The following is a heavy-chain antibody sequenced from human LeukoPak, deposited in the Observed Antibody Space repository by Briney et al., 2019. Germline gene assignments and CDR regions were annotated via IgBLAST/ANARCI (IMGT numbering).Heavy chain of an antibody. J-gene: IGHJ4*02. CDR1: GFTFSSYA. CDR3: AKAYSYGYGVDY. V-gene: IGHV3-23*01. CDR2: ISGSGGST. D-gene: IGHD5-18*01. Sequence: GGSLRLSCAASGFTFSSYAMSWVRQAPGKGLEWVSAISGSGGSTYYADFVKGRFTISRDNSKNTLYLQMNSLTAEDTAVYYCAKAYSYGYGVDYWGQGTLVTVSS.